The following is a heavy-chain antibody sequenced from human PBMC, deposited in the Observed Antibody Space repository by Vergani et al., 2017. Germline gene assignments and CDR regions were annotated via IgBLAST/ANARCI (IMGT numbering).Heavy chain of an antibody. D-gene: IGHD5-18*01. CDR1: GGSISSYY. J-gene: IGHJ4*02. V-gene: IGHV4-59*01. CDR3: AKDKANTAMLGPLDY. CDR2: IYYSGST. Sequence: QVQLQESGPGLVKPSETLSLTCTVSGGSISSYYWSWIRQPPGKGLEWIGYIYYSGSTNYNPSLKSRVTISVDTSKNQFSLTLSSVTAADTAVYYCAKDKANTAMLGPLDYWGQGTLVTVSS.